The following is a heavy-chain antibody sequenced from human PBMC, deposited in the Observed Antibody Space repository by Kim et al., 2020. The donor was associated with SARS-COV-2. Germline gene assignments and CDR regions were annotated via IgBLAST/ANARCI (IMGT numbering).Heavy chain of an antibody. J-gene: IGHJ4*02. D-gene: IGHD3-10*01. Sequence: AQKFQGRVTITADESTSTAYMELSSLRSEDTAVYYCASSQLSPDYYYFDYWGQGTLVTVSS. CDR3: ASSQLSPDYYYFDY. V-gene: IGHV1-69*01.